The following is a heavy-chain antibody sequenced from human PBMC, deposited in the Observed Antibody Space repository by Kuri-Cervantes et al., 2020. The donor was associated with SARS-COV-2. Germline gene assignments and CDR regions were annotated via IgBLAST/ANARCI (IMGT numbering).Heavy chain of an antibody. CDR1: GYTFTGYY. V-gene: IGHV1-2*04. D-gene: IGHD3-22*01. CDR2: INPNSGGT. CDR3: ARSTPSRRLVVISQGGAFDI. J-gene: IGHJ3*02. Sequence: ASVKVSCKASGYTFTGYYMHWVRQAPGQGPEWMGWINPNSGGTNYAQKFQGWVTMTRDTSISTVYMELSRLRSDDTAVYYCARSTPSRRLVVISQGGAFDIWGQGTMVTVSS.